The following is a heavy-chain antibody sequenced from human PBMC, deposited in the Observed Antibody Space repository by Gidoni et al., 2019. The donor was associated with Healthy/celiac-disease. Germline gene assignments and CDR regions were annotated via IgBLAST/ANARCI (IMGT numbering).Heavy chain of an antibody. Sequence: QVQLVESGGGVVQPGRSLRLSCAASGFTFSSYGMHWVRQAPGKGLEWVAVISYDGSNKYYADSVKGRFTISRDNSKNTLYLQMNSLRAEDTAVYYCAKDPRQLAGGDYYYYMDVWGKGTTVTVSS. V-gene: IGHV3-30*18. J-gene: IGHJ6*03. CDR3: AKDPRQLAGGDYYYYMDV. D-gene: IGHD6-6*01. CDR1: GFTFSSYG. CDR2: ISYDGSNK.